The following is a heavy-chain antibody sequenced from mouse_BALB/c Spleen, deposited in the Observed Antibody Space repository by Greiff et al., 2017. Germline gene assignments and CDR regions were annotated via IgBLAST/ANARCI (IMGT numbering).Heavy chain of an antibody. V-gene: IGHV5-6-5*01. CDR3: ERGGYGSSYVTPRDY. J-gene: IGHJ2*01. CDR2: ISSGGRT. CDR1: GFTFSSYA. D-gene: IGHD1-1*01. Sequence: EVKLVESGGGLVKPGGSLKLSCAASGFTFSSYAMSWVRQTPGKRLEWVASISSGGRTYYPDCVKGRFTISRDIARNFLYLQMSSLRSEDTAKYYCERGGYGSSYVTPRDYWGQGTALTVAS.